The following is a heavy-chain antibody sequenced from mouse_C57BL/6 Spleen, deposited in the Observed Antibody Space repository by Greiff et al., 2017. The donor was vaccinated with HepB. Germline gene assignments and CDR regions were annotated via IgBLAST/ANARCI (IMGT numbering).Heavy chain of an antibody. J-gene: IGHJ2*01. Sequence: VQLVESGAELARPGASVKLSCKASGYTFTSYGISWVKQRTGQGLEWIGEIYPRSGNTYYNEKFKGKATLTADKSSSTAYMELRSLTSEDSAVYFCARRTLYYDYDGYYFDYWGQGTTLTVSS. CDR3: ARRTLYYDYDGYYFDY. V-gene: IGHV1-81*01. D-gene: IGHD2-4*01. CDR2: IYPRSGNT. CDR1: GYTFTSYG.